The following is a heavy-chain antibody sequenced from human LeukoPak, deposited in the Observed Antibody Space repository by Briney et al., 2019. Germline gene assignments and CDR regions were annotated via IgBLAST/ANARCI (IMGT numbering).Heavy chain of an antibody. J-gene: IGHJ4*02. V-gene: IGHV3-30*18. CDR1: GFTLSSCG. D-gene: IGHD3-10*01. Sequence: GTSLRLSCAASGFTLSSCGMHWVRQAPGKGLEWVAVITYDGITTYFDDSVKGRFTISRDTSKSMLYLQMNSLRPEDTAVYYCVKEQSSGNYSTADFWGQGTLVTVSS. CDR3: VKEQSSGNYSTADF. CDR2: ITYDGITT.